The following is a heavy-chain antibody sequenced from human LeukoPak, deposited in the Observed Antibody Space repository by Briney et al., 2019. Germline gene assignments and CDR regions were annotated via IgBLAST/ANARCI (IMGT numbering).Heavy chain of an antibody. Sequence: SETLSLTCTVSGGSISSYYWSWIRQPPGKGLEWIGYIYYSGSTNYNPSLKSRVTISVDTSKNQFSLKLSSVTAADTAVYYCARARRGYNYYYYYMDVWGKGTTVTVSS. J-gene: IGHJ6*03. V-gene: IGHV4-59*01. D-gene: IGHD3-10*01. CDR2: IYYSGST. CDR1: GGSISSYY. CDR3: ARARRGYNYYYYYMDV.